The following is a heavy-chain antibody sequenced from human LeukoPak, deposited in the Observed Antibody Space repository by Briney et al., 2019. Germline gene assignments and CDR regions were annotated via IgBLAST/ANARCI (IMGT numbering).Heavy chain of an antibody. D-gene: IGHD3-22*01. CDR2: ISYDGSNK. CDR1: AFTFSTYG. CDR3: AKDEGHHYYDSSGYYD. V-gene: IGHV3-30*18. Sequence: PGGSLRLSCAASAFTFSTYGMHWVRQAPGKGLEWVAVISYDGSNKYYADSVKGRFTISRDNSKNTLYLQMNSLRAEDTAVYYCAKDEGHHYYDSSGYYDWGQGTLVTVSS. J-gene: IGHJ4*02.